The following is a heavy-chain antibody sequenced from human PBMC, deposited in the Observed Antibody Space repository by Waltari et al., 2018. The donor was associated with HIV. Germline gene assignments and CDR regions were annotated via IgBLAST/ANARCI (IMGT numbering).Heavy chain of an antibody. CDR3: ARDITRDGYNAARAFDI. V-gene: IGHV3-66*01. CDR2: VYSGGTT. CDR1: GFRVSRNH. J-gene: IGHJ3*02. Sequence: EIQLVESGGDLAKPGGSLRLSCAISGFRVSRNHINWVRQAPGKGLEWVSVVYSGGTTAFADSVKGRFTISRETSKDIIYLQMNDLRAEDTAVYYCARDITRDGYNAARAFDIWGRGTMVTVSS. D-gene: IGHD3-10*01.